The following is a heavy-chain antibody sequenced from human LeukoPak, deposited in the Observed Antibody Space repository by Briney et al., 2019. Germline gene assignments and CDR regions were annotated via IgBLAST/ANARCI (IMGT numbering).Heavy chain of an antibody. V-gene: IGHV3-30*02. Sequence: GGSLRLSCAASRFTFSSYGMHWVRQAPGKGLEWVAFIRYDGSNKYYADSVKGRFTISRDNSKNTLYLQMNSLRAEDTAVYYCAKDHPLDYGDYVVYWGQGTLVTVSS. CDR1: RFTFSSYG. CDR2: IRYDGSNK. CDR3: AKDHPLDYGDYVVY. J-gene: IGHJ4*02. D-gene: IGHD4-17*01.